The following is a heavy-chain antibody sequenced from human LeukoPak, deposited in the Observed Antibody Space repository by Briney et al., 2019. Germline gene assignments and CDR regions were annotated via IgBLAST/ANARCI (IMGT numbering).Heavy chain of an antibody. Sequence: GGSLRLSCAASGFTVSTNAMSWVRQASGKGLEWVAVIYGGDRTYHADSVKGRFTISRDNSKNTLYLQMNSLRAEDTAVYYCAKEKLKDYYGSGSSTDYFDYWGQGTLVTVSS. V-gene: IGHV3-53*01. CDR2: IYGGDRT. J-gene: IGHJ4*02. CDR3: AKEKLKDYYGSGSSTDYFDY. D-gene: IGHD3-10*01. CDR1: GFTVSTNA.